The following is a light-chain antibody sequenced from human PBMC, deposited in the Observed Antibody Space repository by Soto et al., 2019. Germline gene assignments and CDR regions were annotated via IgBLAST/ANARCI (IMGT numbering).Light chain of an antibody. CDR2: AAS. CDR1: QGISSY. V-gene: IGKV1-8*01. Sequence: AIRMTQSPSSFSASTGDRVTITCRASQGISSYLAWYQQKPGKAPKLLIYAASTLQSGVPSRFSGSGSGTDFTLTISCLQSEDFATYYCQQYYSYPLTFCQGARLEI. CDR3: QQYYSYPLT. J-gene: IGKJ5*01.